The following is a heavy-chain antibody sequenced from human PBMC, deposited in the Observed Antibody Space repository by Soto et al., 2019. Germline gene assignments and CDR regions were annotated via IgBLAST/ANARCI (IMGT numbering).Heavy chain of an antibody. J-gene: IGHJ6*02. Sequence: QVQLVESGGGVVQPGRSLRLSCAASGFTFSSYGLHWVRQAPGKGLEWVAVIWYDGSNKYYADSVKGRFTLSRDNSKMYMQMNSLSAEDTAVYYCARAYCGGDCDRFLGMDVWGQGTTVTV. D-gene: IGHD2-21*02. CDR2: IWYDGSNK. CDR3: ARAYCGGDCDRFLGMDV. V-gene: IGHV3-33*01. CDR1: GFTFSSYG.